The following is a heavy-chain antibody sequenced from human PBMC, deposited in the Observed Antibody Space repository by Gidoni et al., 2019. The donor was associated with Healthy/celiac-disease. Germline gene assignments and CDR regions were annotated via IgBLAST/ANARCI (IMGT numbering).Heavy chain of an antibody. Sequence: QVQLQESGPGLVKPSETLSLTCAVSGYSISSGYYWGWIRQPPGKGLEWIGSIYHSGSTYYNPSLKSRVTISVDTSKNQFSLKLSSVTAADTAVYYCARRNSGEAFDIWGQGTMVTVSS. D-gene: IGHD6-13*01. CDR2: IYHSGST. J-gene: IGHJ3*02. CDR3: ARRNSGEAFDI. V-gene: IGHV4-38-2*01. CDR1: GYSISSGYY.